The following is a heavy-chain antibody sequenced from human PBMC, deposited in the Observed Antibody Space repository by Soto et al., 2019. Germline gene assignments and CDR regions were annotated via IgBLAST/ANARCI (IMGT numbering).Heavy chain of an antibody. J-gene: IGHJ6*03. D-gene: IGHD6-13*01. CDR3: ARDRITAAGNYMDV. CDR1: GGTFSSYT. CDR2: IIPILGIA. V-gene: IGHV1-69*08. Sequence: QVQLVQSGAEVKKPGSSVKVSCKASGGTFSSYTISWVRQAPGQGLEWMGRIIPILGIANYAQKFQGRVTITADKSTSAGYMELSSLRSEDTAVYYSARDRITAAGNYMDVWGKGTTVTVSS.